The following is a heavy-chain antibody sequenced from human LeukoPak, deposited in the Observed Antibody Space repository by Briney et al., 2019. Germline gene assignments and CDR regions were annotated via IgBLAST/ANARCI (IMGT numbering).Heavy chain of an antibody. D-gene: IGHD1-7*01. CDR3: ARGDSEKRITGTTFVYYYYYMDV. J-gene: IGHJ6*03. CDR2: INSDESST. CDR1: GFTFSSYW. V-gene: IGHV3-74*01. Sequence: GGSLRLSCAASGFTFSSYWMHWVRQAPGKGLVWVSRINSDESSTSYADSVKGRFTISRDNAKNTLYLQMNSLRAEDTAVYYCARGDSEKRITGTTFVYYYYYMDVWGKGTTVTVSS.